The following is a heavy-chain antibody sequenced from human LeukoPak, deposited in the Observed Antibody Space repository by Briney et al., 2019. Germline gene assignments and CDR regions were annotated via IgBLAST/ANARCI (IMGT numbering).Heavy chain of an antibody. CDR3: ARDGVPRGMDD. V-gene: IGHV4-34*01. CDR1: GGSFSGYY. CDR2: INHSGST. D-gene: IGHD5-24*01. J-gene: IGHJ6*04. Sequence: SETLSLTCAVYGGSFSGYYWSWIRQPPGKGLEWIGEINHSGSTNYNPSLKSRVTISVDTSKNQFSLKLSSVTAADTAVYYCARDGVPRGMDDWGKGTTVTVSS.